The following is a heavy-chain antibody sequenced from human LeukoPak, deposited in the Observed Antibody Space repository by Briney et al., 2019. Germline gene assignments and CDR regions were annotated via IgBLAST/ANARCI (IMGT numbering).Heavy chain of an antibody. J-gene: IGHJ4*02. V-gene: IGHV4-34*01. Sequence: PSETLSLTCAVYGGSFSGYYWSWIRQPPGKGLEWIGEINHSGSTNYNPSLKSRVTISVDTSKNQFSLKLCSVTAADTAVYYCARDGYSYTIDYWGQGTLVTVSS. CDR3: ARDGYSYTIDY. CDR2: INHSGST. D-gene: IGHD5-18*01. CDR1: GGSFSGYY.